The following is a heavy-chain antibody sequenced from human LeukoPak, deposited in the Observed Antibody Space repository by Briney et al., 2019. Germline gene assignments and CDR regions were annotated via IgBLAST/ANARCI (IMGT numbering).Heavy chain of an antibody. D-gene: IGHD2-8*01. CDR3: TRITCTNGVCYNWFDP. V-gene: IGHV1-69*13. CDR1: GGTFSSYA. J-gene: IGHJ5*02. CDR2: IIPIFGTA. Sequence: SVKVSCKASGGTFSSYAISWVRQAPGQGLEWMGGIIPIFGTANYAQKFQGRVTITADESTSTAYMELGSLRSEDTAVYHCTRITCTNGVCYNWFDPWGQGTLVTVSS.